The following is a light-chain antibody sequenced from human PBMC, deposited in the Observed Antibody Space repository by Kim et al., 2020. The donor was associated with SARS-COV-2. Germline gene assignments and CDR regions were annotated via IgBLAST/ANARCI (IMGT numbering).Light chain of an antibody. Sequence: VALGQTVRLTCQGDSLRSYYASWYQQKPGQAPVLVIYGKNNRPSGIPDRFSGSSSGNTASLTITGAQAEDEADYYCNSRDSSGNVVFGGGTQLTVL. J-gene: IGLJ2*01. CDR3: NSRDSSGNVV. CDR2: GKN. CDR1: SLRSYY. V-gene: IGLV3-19*01.